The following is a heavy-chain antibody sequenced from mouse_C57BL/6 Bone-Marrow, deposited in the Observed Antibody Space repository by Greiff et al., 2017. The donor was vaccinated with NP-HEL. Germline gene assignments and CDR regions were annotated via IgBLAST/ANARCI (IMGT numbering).Heavy chain of an antibody. CDR3: TRDPYSNYPCYWYFDV. Sequence: EVHLVESGEGLVKPGGSLKLSCAASGFTFSSYAMSWVRQTPEKRLEWVAYISSGGDYIYYADTVKGRFTISRDNARNTLYLQMSSLKSEDTAMYYCTRDPYSNYPCYWYFDVWGTGTTVTVSS. V-gene: IGHV5-9-1*02. D-gene: IGHD2-5*01. J-gene: IGHJ1*03. CDR2: ISSGGDYI. CDR1: GFTFSSYA.